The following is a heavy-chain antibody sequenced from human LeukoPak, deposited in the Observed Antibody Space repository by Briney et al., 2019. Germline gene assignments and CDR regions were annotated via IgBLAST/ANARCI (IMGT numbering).Heavy chain of an antibody. CDR2: TNQGGSEK. CDR3: ARTGNSGSGS. J-gene: IGHJ4*02. V-gene: IGHV3-7*05. CDR1: GFTFSNYY. Sequence: GGSLRLSCAASGFTFSNYYMSWVRQAPGKGLEWVANTNQGGSEKYYVDSVKGRFTISRDNAKNSLYLQMNGLRAEDTAVYYCARTGNSGSGSWGQGTLVTVSS. D-gene: IGHD3-10*01.